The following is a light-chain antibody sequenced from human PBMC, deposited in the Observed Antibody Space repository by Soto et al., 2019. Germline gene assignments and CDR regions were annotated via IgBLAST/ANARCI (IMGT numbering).Light chain of an antibody. V-gene: IGKV3D-20*02. Sequence: EIVLMQSPGTLSLSPGEGATLSCRASQSVNSNYLAWYQQKPGQAPTVLIFDTSRRATGVPDRFSGSGSGTDFTLTISGLEPDDFALYFCQQRADWPITFGPGTKVDIK. CDR2: DTS. CDR3: QQRADWPIT. CDR1: QSVNSNY. J-gene: IGKJ3*01.